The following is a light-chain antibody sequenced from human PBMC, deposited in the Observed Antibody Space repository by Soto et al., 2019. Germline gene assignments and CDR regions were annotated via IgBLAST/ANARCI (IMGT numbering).Light chain of an antibody. CDR2: DVT. CDR1: SSDVGTHGY. V-gene: IGLV2-8*01. CDR3: MCYAGGNTWV. Sequence: HSALTQPPSASGSPGQSVTIACTGTSSDVGTHGYVSWHQQHAGKSPKLMIYDVTKPPSGGPDRSSGSKSANTASLTVAGLPAEDEADYYCMCYAGGNTWVFGGGTKLTVL. J-gene: IGLJ3*02.